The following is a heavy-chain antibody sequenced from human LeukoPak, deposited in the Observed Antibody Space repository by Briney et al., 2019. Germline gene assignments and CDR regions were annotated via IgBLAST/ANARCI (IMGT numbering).Heavy chain of an antibody. CDR1: GFTFSSYA. V-gene: IGHV3-66*01. J-gene: IGHJ3*02. CDR2: IYSGGST. CDR3: ARDGSYDAFDI. D-gene: IGHD5-12*01. Sequence: GGSLRLSCAASGFTFSSYAMSWVRQAPGKGLEWVSVIYSGGSTYYADSVKGRFTISRDNSKNTLYLQMNSLRAEDTAVYYCARDGSYDAFDIWGQGTMVTVSS.